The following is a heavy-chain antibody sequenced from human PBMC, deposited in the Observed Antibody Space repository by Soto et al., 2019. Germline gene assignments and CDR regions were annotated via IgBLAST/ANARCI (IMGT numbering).Heavy chain of an antibody. D-gene: IGHD3-22*01. J-gene: IGHJ4*02. V-gene: IGHV1-69*01. CDR2: IMPVFGSG. CDR1: RGTFTNYA. CDR3: ARDRAGYYSHFVY. Sequence: QVYLVQSGAEVKKPGSSVKVSCKALRGTFTNYAFSWVRQAPGQGLEWMGGIMPVFGSGNYAQKFQGRINITADESTRSVYLELTSLRSEDTAVYYCARDRAGYYSHFVYWGQGTLVTVSS.